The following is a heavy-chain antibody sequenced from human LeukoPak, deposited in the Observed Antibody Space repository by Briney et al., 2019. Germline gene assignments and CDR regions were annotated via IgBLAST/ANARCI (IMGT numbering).Heavy chain of an antibody. CDR1: GGSISSYY. V-gene: IGHV4-59*01. CDR3: ARVNNDILTGYPNGGYFDY. J-gene: IGHJ4*02. CDR2: IYYSGST. D-gene: IGHD3-9*01. Sequence: PSETLSLTCTVSGGSISSYYWSWIRQPPGKGLEWIGYIYYSGSTNYNPSLKSRVTISVDTSKNQFSLKLSSVTAADTAVYYCARVNNDILTGYPNGGYFDYWGQGTLVTVSS.